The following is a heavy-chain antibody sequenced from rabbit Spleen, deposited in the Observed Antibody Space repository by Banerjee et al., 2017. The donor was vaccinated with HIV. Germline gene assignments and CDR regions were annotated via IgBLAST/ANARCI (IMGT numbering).Heavy chain of an antibody. V-gene: IGHV1S7*01. CDR2: IDPLFGGT. D-gene: IGHD7-1*01. Sequence: QELVESGGGLVQPGGSLKLSCKASGFDFSSYGVSWVRQAPGKGLEWIGYIDPLFGGTYYATWVTGRFTISRHNAQNTLYLQLNSLTAADTATYFCVRDEAGYAGYGPYYFNLWGPGTLVTVS. J-gene: IGHJ4*01. CDR1: GFDFSSYG. CDR3: VRDEAGYAGYGPYYFNL.